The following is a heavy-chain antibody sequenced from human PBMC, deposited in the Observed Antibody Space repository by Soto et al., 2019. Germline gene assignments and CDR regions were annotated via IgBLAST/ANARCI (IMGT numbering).Heavy chain of an antibody. V-gene: IGHV4-59*11. Sequence: SETLSLTCTVSGGSISSHYWSWIRQSPGKGLEWIGYISHSGSTNYNPSLKSRVTISVDTSKNQFSLNLRSVTAADTAVYYCARDPSGHPPLYRFDPLGPGNPGHRLL. CDR2: ISHSGST. CDR1: GGSISSHY. CDR3: ARDPSGHPPLYRFDP. J-gene: IGHJ5*02. D-gene: IGHD1-26*01.